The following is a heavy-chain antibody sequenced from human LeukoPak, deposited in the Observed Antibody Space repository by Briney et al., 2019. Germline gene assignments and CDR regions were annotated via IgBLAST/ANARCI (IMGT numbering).Heavy chain of an antibody. CDR3: ASHTSAVAGHY. D-gene: IGHD6-19*01. CDR1: GFTFSSYW. Sequence: GGSLRLSCAASGFTFSSYWMHWVREAPGKGLVWVSRISSDGSSTSYADSVMGRFTISRDNAKNTLYLQMNSLRAEDTAVYYCASHTSAVAGHYWGQGTLVTVSS. J-gene: IGHJ4*02. V-gene: IGHV3-74*01. CDR2: ISSDGSST.